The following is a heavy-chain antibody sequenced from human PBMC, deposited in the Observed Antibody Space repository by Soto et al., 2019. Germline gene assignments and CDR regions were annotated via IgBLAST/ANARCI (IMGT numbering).Heavy chain of an antibody. CDR1: GGTFSSYA. V-gene: IGHV1-69*13. CDR3: ARCDSDRIQYSSGWCDY. J-gene: IGHJ4*02. D-gene: IGHD6-19*01. CDR2: IIPIFGTA. Sequence: VASVKVSCKASGGTFSSYAISWVRQAPGQGLEWMGGIIPIFGTANYAQKFQGRVTITADESTSTAYMELSSLRSEDTAVYYCARCDSDRIQYSSGWCDYWGQGTLVTVSS.